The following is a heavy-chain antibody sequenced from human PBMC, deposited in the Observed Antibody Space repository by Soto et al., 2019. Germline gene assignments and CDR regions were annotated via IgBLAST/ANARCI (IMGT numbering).Heavy chain of an antibody. V-gene: IGHV6-1*01. CDR2: TYYRSKWNN. CDR3: ARDPIAAAGREVNYGMDV. CDR1: GDSVSSNSAA. J-gene: IGHJ6*02. D-gene: IGHD6-13*01. Sequence: SQTLSLTCAISGDSVSSNSAAWNWIRQSPSRGLEWLGRTYYRSKWNNDYAVSVKSRITINPDTSKNQFTVQLNSVTPEDTAVYYCARDPIAAAGREVNYGMDVWSQGTTVTVSS.